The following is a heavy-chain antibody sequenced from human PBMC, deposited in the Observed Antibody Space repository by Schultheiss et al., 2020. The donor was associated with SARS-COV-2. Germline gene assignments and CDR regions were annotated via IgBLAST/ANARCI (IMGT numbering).Heavy chain of an antibody. Sequence: SETLSLTCDVSGGSISSGGYYWSWIRQPPGKGLEWIGYIYYSGSANYNPSLESRVTMSVDTSKNQFSLRMRFVTAADTAVYYCAKDDGRWLGRNDAFDIWGQGTMVTVSS. D-gene: IGHD6-19*01. CDR3: AKDDGRWLGRNDAFDI. CDR2: IYYSGSA. V-gene: IGHV4-61*08. CDR1: GGSISSGGYY. J-gene: IGHJ3*02.